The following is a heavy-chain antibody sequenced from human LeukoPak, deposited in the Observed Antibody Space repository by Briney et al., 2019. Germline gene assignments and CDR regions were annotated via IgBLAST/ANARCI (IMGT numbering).Heavy chain of an antibody. CDR1: GFTFSSYG. Sequence: GGSLRLSCAASGFTFSSYGMHWVRQAPGKGLEWVAVISNDGSNKYYADSVKGRFTISRDNSKNTLYLQMNRLRAEDTAVYYCAKDSSWIAAGGRNFDYWGQGTLVTVSS. D-gene: IGHD6-13*01. CDR3: AKDSSWIAAGGRNFDY. CDR2: ISNDGSNK. J-gene: IGHJ4*02. V-gene: IGHV3-30*18.